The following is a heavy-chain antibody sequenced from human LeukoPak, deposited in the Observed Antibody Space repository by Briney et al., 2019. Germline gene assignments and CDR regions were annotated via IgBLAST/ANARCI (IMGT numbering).Heavy chain of an antibody. Sequence: SGGSLRLSCAASGFTFSSYAMHWVREAPGKGLEGVAVISYDGSNKYYAASVKGRFTISRDNSKNTLYLQMNSLRGEDTAVYYCERDEYSSGCPLDSWGQGTLVTVSS. J-gene: IGHJ4*02. CDR3: ERDEYSSGCPLDS. CDR2: ISYDGSNK. V-gene: IGHV3-30*04. D-gene: IGHD6-19*01. CDR1: GFTFSSYA.